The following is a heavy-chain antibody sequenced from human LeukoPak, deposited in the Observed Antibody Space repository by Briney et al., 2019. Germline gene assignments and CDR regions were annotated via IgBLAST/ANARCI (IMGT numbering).Heavy chain of an antibody. J-gene: IGHJ4*02. V-gene: IGHV4-61*01. CDR3: ARGRYYFDY. Sequence: SQTLSLTCTVSGGSVSSGSYYWSWIRQPPGKGLEWIGYIYYSGSTNCNPSLKSRVTISVDTSKNQFSLNLSSVTAADTAVYYCARGRYYFDYWGQGTLGTVSS. CDR1: GGSVSSGSYY. CDR2: IYYSGST. D-gene: IGHD3-3*01.